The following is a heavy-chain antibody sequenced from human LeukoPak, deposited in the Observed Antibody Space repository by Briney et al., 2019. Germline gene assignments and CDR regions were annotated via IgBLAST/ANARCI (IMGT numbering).Heavy chain of an antibody. CDR2: IIPIFGTA. CDR3: AREGLHYYDSSGYYSFLSY. J-gene: IGHJ4*02. D-gene: IGHD3-22*01. CDR1: GGTFSSYA. Sequence: GAPVKVSCKASGGTFSSYAISWVRQAPGQGLEWMGGIIPIFGTANYAQKFQGRVTITADESTSTAYMELSSLRSEDTAVYYCAREGLHYYDSSGYYSFLSYWGQGTLVTVSS. V-gene: IGHV1-69*13.